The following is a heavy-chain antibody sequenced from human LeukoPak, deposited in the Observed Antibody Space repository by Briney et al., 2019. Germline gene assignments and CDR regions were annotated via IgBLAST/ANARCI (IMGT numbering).Heavy chain of an antibody. Sequence: SVKVSCKASGGTFSSYAISWVRQAPGQGLEWMERIIPILGIANYAQKFQGRVTITADKSTSTAYMELSSLRSEDTAVYYCARDCSSTSCYEEGYWGQGTLVTVSS. CDR3: ARDCSSTSCYEEGY. V-gene: IGHV1-69*04. CDR1: GGTFSSYA. CDR2: IIPILGIA. J-gene: IGHJ4*02. D-gene: IGHD2-2*01.